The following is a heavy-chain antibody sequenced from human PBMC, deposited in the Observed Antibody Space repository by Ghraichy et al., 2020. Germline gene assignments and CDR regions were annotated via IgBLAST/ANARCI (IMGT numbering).Heavy chain of an antibody. CDR2: IYSGGST. CDR3: ARGPLYGSGPTGAFDI. CDR1: GFTVSSNY. D-gene: IGHD3-10*01. Sequence: GGSLRLSCAASGFTVSSNYMSWVRQAPGKGLEWVSVIYSGGSTYYADSVKGRFTISRHNSKNTLYLQMNSLRAEDTAVYYCARGPLYGSGPTGAFDIWGQGTMVTVSS. V-gene: IGHV3-53*04. J-gene: IGHJ3*02.